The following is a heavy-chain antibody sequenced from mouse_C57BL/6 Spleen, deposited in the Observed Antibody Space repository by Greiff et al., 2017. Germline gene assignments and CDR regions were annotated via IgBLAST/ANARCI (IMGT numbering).Heavy chain of an antibody. CDR1: GYTFTAYY. Sequence: QVQLQQSGAELVRPGASVKLSCKASGYTFTAYYINWVKQRPGQGLEWIARIYTGGGNTYYNEKFKGKATLTAEKSSSTAYMQLSSLTSEDSAVYFCAREGDFLDYWGQGTTLTVSS. CDR3: AREGDFLDY. D-gene: IGHD2-13*01. CDR2: IYTGGGNT. J-gene: IGHJ2*01. V-gene: IGHV1-76*01.